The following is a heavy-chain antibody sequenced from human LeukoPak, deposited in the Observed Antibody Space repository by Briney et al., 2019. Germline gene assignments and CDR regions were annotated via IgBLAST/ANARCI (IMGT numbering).Heavy chain of an antibody. D-gene: IGHD6-25*01. CDR3: ARQAGPHAFDI. V-gene: IGHV1-69*04. J-gene: IGHJ3*02. Sequence: ASVKVSCKASGGTFSSYAISWVRQAPGQGLEWMGRIIPILGIANYAQKFQGRVTITADKSTSTAYMELSSLRSEDTAVYYCARQAGPHAFDIWGQGTMVTVSS. CDR1: GGTFSSYA. CDR2: IIPILGIA.